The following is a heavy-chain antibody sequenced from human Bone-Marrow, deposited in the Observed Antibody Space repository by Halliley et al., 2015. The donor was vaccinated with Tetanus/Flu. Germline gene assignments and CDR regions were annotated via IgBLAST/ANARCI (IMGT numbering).Heavy chain of an antibody. V-gene: IGHV4-31*02. CDR2: IEGRGAT. J-gene: IGHJ5*02. Sequence: KGLEWIANIEGRGATYYNPARKGRVTISGDTSKNQFSRKLSSVTAADTAVYFCAGDLRGAYFDPWGQGTLVTVSS. CDR3: AGDLRGAYFDP. D-gene: IGHD3-16*01.